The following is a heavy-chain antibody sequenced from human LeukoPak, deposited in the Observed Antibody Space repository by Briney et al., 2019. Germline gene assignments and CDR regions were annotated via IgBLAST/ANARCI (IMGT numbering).Heavy chain of an antibody. CDR3: ARDREAYYYDSSGYQNY. CDR2: IKSDGSST. CDR1: GFTFSSYW. V-gene: IGHV3-74*01. J-gene: IGHJ4*02. Sequence: GGSLRLSCAASGFTFSSYWMHWVRQAPGKGLVWVSRIKSDGSSTSYADSVKGRFTISRDNAKNSLYLQMNSLRAEDTAVYYCARDREAYYYDSSGYQNYWGQGTLVTVSS. D-gene: IGHD3-22*01.